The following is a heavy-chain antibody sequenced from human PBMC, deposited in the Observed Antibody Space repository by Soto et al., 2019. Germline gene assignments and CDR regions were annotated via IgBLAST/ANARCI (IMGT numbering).Heavy chain of an antibody. CDR1: GASMSTYY. CDR2: IYYSGST. CDR3: ARRYGASFDY. J-gene: IGHJ4*02. V-gene: IGHV4-59*01. Sequence: TSETLSLTCTASGASMSTYYWNWFRQPPGKGLEWIGYIYYSGSTNYNPSLKSRVTISVDTSKNQFSLKLSSVTAADTAVYYCARRYGASFDYWGQGTLVTVSS. D-gene: IGHD4-17*01.